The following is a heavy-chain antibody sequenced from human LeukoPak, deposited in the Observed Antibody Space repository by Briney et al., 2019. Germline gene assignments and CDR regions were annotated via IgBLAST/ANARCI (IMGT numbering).Heavy chain of an antibody. CDR3: ARRTTGTHADAFDI. J-gene: IGHJ3*02. Sequence: SETLSLTCTVSDSSISSGYYWGWIRQPPGKELEWIGSIYHSGSTYYNPSLKSRVTISVDTSKNQFSLKLSSVTAADTAVYYCARRTTGTHADAFDIWGQGTVVTVSS. V-gene: IGHV4-38-2*02. CDR1: DSSISSGYY. CDR2: IYHSGST. D-gene: IGHD1-1*01.